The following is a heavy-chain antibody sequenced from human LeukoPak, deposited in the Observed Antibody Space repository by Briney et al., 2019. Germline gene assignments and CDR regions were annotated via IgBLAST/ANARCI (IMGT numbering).Heavy chain of an antibody. V-gene: IGHV3-53*01. CDR1: GFTVSSNY. J-gene: IGHJ6*02. Sequence: GGSLRLSCAASGFTVSSNYMSWVRQAPGKGLEWVSVIYSGGSTYYADSVKGRFTISRDNSKNTLYLQMNSLGAEDTAVYYCARSPLYGSGTKGAVDVWGQGTTVTVSS. CDR3: ARSPLYGSGTKGAVDV. D-gene: IGHD3-10*01. CDR2: IYSGGST.